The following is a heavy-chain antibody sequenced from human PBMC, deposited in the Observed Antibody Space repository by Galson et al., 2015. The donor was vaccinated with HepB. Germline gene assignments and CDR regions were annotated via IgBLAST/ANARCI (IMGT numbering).Heavy chain of an antibody. Sequence: QSGAEVTKPGESLKISCKGSGYSFTSYWIGWVRQMPGKGLEWMGIIYPGDSDTRYSPSFQGQVTISADKSISTAYLQWSSLKASDTAMYYCARLSVDLTAGTYYYYGMDVWGQGTTVTVSS. CDR2: IYPGDSDT. CDR3: ARLSVDLTAGTYYYYGMDV. V-gene: IGHV5-51*01. J-gene: IGHJ6*02. D-gene: IGHD6-13*01. CDR1: GYSFTSYW.